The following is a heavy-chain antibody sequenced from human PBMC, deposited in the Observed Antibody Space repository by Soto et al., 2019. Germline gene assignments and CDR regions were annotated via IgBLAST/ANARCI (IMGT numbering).Heavy chain of an antibody. CDR1: RYTFTCYY. CDR3: AIGKYHLQH. D-gene: IGHD2-15*01. Sequence: SLKVCCKASRYTFTCYYMHSVRQAHGPGLEGMGWINHNSAGTNYAQEFQGRVTMTRDTSISTAYMELSRLRSDDMAVYYCAIGKYHLQHWGQGTLVTVSS. J-gene: IGHJ1*01. V-gene: IGHV1-2*02. CDR2: INHNSAGT.